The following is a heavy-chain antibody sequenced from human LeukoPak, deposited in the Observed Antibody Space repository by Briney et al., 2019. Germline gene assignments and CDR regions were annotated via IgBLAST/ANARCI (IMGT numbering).Heavy chain of an antibody. CDR3: ARGRSGWAGAFDI. J-gene: IGHJ3*02. Sequence: PSETLSLTCAVYGGSFSGYYWSWIRQPPGMGLEWIGEINHSGSTNYNPSLKSRVTISVDTSKNQFSLKLSSVTAADTAVYYCARGRSGWAGAFDIWGQGTMVTVSS. CDR1: GGSFSGYY. V-gene: IGHV4-34*01. CDR2: INHSGST. D-gene: IGHD1-14*01.